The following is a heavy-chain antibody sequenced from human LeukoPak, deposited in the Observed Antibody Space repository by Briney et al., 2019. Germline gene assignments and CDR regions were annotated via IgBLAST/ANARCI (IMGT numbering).Heavy chain of an antibody. D-gene: IGHD2-2*01. CDR2: IIPIFGTA. CDR1: GGTFSSYA. CDR3: ARDQDIVVVPAAIQYYYYYGMDV. V-gene: IGHV1-69*05. J-gene: IGHJ6*02. Sequence: ASVKVSCKASGGTFSSYAISWVRQAPGQGLEWMGGIIPIFGTANYAQKLQGRVTMATDTSTSTAYMELRSLRSDDTAVYYCARDQDIVVVPAAIQYYYYYGMDVWGQGTTVTVSS.